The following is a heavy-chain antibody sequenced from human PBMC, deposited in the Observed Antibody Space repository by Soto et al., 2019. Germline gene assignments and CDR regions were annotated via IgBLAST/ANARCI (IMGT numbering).Heavy chain of an antibody. V-gene: IGHV3-9*01. J-gene: IGHJ4*02. CDR3: AKDHHSSSWYYFDY. CDR1: GFTFDDYA. Sequence: SLKISCAASGFTFDDYAMHWVRQAPGKGLEWVSGISWNSGSIGYADSVKGRFTISRDNAKNSLYLQMNSLRAEDTALYYCAKDHHSSSWYYFDYWGQGTLVTVSS. CDR2: ISWNSGSI. D-gene: IGHD6-13*01.